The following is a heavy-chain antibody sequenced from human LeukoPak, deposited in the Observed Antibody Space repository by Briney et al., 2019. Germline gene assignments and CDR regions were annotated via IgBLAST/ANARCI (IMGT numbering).Heavy chain of an antibody. J-gene: IGHJ2*01. V-gene: IGHV1-46*01. CDR3: ARANCSSTSCLYWYFDL. CDR2: INPSGGST. CDR1: GYTFTSYY. Sequence: GASVKVSCKASGYTFTSYYMHWVRQAPGQGLEWMGIINPSGGSTSYAQKFQGRVTMTRDTSTSTVYMELSSLRSEDTAVYYCARANCSSTSCLYWYFDLWGRGTLVTVSS. D-gene: IGHD2-2*01.